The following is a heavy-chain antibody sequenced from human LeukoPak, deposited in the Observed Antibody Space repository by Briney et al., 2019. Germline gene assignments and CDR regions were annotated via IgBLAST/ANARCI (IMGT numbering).Heavy chain of an antibody. CDR3: AKGTLSWYFDY. CDR1: GFTFSSYS. Sequence: TGGSLRLSCAASGFTFSSYSINWVRQAPGKGLKWVSCVSSTSSFIYYADSVKGRFTISRDNAKNSLYLQMNSLRAEDTAVYYCAKGTLSWYFDYWGQGTLVTVSS. V-gene: IGHV3-21*04. J-gene: IGHJ4*02. CDR2: VSSTSSFI. D-gene: IGHD6-13*01.